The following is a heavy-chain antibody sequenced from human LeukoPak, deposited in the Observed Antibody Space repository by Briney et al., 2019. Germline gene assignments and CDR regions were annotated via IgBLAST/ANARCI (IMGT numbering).Heavy chain of an antibody. V-gene: IGHV3-66*01. CDR3: ARGAYSSGWLLDY. CDR2: LYSGGNT. D-gene: IGHD6-19*01. CDR1: VCTDSSKY. J-gene: IGHJ4*02. Sequence: PGGSLRLSCVASVCTDSSKYMTWVRQTPGKGLEWVSLLYSGGNTYYAGSVKDRFIISRDNSKNTLYLQMNTLRAEDTAVYYCARGAYSSGWLLDYWGQGTLVTVSS.